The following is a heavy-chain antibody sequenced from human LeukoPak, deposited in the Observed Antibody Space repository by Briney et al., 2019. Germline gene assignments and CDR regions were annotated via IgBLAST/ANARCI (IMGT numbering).Heavy chain of an antibody. J-gene: IGHJ4*02. D-gene: IGHD3-10*01. V-gene: IGHV3-30*03. Sequence: GGSLRLSCAASGFTFSIYGMHWVRQAPGKGLEWVALISYDGSKKYYADSVKGRFTISRDNSKNTLYLQMNSLRAEDTAVYYCARDYGSGSYYIDYWGQGTLVTVSS. CDR3: ARDYGSGSYYIDY. CDR1: GFTFSIYG. CDR2: ISYDGSKK.